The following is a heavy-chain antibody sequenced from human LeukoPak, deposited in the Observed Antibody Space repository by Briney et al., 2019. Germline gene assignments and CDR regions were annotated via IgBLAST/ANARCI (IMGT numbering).Heavy chain of an antibody. Sequence: SETLSLTCAVSGVSISPYYWAWIRQPPGKGLEWIGYIHTSGSNNQYPSLKSRVTISVDKYKNHFSLSLTSVTAAGTAVYYCSSLSAAVHLGAFDLWGQGTMVTVSS. V-gene: IGHV4-4*09. CDR3: SSLSAAVHLGAFDL. J-gene: IGHJ3*01. CDR1: GVSISPYY. D-gene: IGHD6-19*01. CDR2: IHTSGSN.